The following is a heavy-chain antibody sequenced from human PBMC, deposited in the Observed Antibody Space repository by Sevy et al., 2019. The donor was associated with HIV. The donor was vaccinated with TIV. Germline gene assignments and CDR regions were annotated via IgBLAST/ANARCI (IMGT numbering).Heavy chain of an antibody. CDR1: GLTVGSLS. Sequence: GGFLRLSCVASGLTVGSLSISWVRQAPGKGLEWVSLIYSAGTTFYSDSVKGRFTISRDNSNNTLDLQMNSLRAEDTAIYYCARIKGASSSYAMDVWGQGTTVTVSS. CDR3: ARIKGASSSYAMDV. D-gene: IGHD2-2*01. CDR2: IYSAGTT. J-gene: IGHJ6*02. V-gene: IGHV3-53*01.